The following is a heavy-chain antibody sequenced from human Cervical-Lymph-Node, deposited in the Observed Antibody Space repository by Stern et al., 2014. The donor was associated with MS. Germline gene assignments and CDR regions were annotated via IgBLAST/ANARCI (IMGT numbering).Heavy chain of an antibody. Sequence: DQLQESGAGLVQPGRTLRLACAVSGFTFSSYGMYWVRLDPGTGLEWVAVIWYDGSNKFYADSVKGRFTISRDNSKNTLYLQMNSLRAEDTAVYYCARGYYSNAYWGQGTLVTVSS. V-gene: IGHV3-33*01. CDR2: IWYDGSNK. J-gene: IGHJ4*02. CDR3: ARGYYSNAY. CDR1: GFTFSSYG. D-gene: IGHD4-11*01.